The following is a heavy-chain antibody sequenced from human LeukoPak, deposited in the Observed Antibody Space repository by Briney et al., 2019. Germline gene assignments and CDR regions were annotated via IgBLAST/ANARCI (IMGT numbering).Heavy chain of an antibody. CDR1: GGSISSYY. CDR2: IYYSGST. CDR3: ARGVAAAGAYYFDY. V-gene: IGHV4-59*08. D-gene: IGHD6-13*01. Sequence: SETLSLTCTVSGGSISSYYWSWIRQPPGKGLEWIGYIYYSGSTNYNPSLKSRVTISVDTSKNRFSLKLSSVTAADTAVYYCARGVAAAGAYYFDYWGQGTLVTVSS. J-gene: IGHJ4*02.